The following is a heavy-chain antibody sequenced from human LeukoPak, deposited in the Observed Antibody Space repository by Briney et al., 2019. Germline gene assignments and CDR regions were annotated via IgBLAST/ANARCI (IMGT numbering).Heavy chain of an antibody. CDR1: GGTFSSYA. CDR2: IIPIFGTA. J-gene: IGHJ4*02. Sequence: SVKVSCKASGGTFSSYAISWVRQALGQGLEWMGGIIPIFGTANYAQKFQGRVTITADESTSTAYMELSSLRSEDTPVYYCAIGYFDNDFVYWGQGTLVTVSS. V-gene: IGHV1-69*01. CDR3: AIGYFDNDFVY. D-gene: IGHD3-9*01.